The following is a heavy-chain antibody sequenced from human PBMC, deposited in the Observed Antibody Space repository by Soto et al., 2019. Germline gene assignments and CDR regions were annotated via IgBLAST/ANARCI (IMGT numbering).Heavy chain of an antibody. CDR2: ISAGGDRT. J-gene: IGHJ4*02. Sequence: EVQVSESGGGLVQPGGSLRLSCATSGFTFSNYPMNWVRQAPGKGLEWVSGISAGGDRTYYADSVKGRFTISRDNSKTSVSLRMNSLRVEATAVYYCARRVWGQGTLVTVSS. CDR1: GFTFSNYP. V-gene: IGHV3-23*01. CDR3: ARRV.